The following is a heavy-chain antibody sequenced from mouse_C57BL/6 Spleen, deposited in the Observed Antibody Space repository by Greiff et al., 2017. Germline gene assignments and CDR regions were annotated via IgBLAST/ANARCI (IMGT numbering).Heavy chain of an antibody. CDR2: ISSGGDYI. CDR3: TREMIIYYYGRGEAMDY. D-gene: IGHD1-1*01. CDR1: GFTFSSYA. Sequence: DVMLVESGEGLVKPGGSLKLSCAASGFTFSSYAMSWVRQTPEKRLEWVAYISSGGDYIYYAETVKGRFTISRDNARNTLYLQMSSLKSEDTAMYYCTREMIIYYYGRGEAMDYWGQGTSVTVSS. J-gene: IGHJ4*01. V-gene: IGHV5-9-1*02.